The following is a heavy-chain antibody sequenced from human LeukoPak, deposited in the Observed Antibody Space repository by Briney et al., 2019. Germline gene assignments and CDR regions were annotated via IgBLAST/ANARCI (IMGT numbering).Heavy chain of an antibody. Sequence: PGGSLRLSCAASGFSFSSYWMHWVRQVPGKGLVWVSCIRSDGGYTRYADSVKGRFTISRDNGKNTLYLQINSLRAEDTAVYYCARDDEGALCIDFWGQGTLVTVSS. CDR1: GFSFSSYW. D-gene: IGHD1-26*01. CDR3: ARDDEGALCIDF. CDR2: IRSDGGYT. V-gene: IGHV3-74*01. J-gene: IGHJ4*02.